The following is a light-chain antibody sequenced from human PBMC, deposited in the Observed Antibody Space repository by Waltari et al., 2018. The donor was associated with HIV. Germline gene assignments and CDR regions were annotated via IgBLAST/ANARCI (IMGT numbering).Light chain of an antibody. CDR1: QSIASY. V-gene: IGKV1-39*01. J-gene: IGKJ1*01. Sequence: DIQMTQSPSSLSASVVDRVTIACRPSQSIASYVHWYQQKPGKAPNLLIYAASTLQTGVPSRFSGSGSGTQFTLTISGLQVEDFATYYCLQTYGAPRNPPSFGQGTRVEVK. CDR2: AAS. CDR3: LQTYGAPRNPPS.